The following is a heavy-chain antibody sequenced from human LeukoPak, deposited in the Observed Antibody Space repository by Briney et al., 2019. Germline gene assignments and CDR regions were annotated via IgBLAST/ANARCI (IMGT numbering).Heavy chain of an antibody. V-gene: IGHV3-21*01. D-gene: IGHD4-23*01. J-gene: IGHJ4*02. Sequence: GGSLRLSCAASGFTFSSYSMNWVRQAPGKGLEWVSSIGTSSSYIYYADSVKGRFSISRDNAKNSLYLQMNSLRAEDTAVYYCARGATVRTPPLDYWGQRTLVTVSS. CDR2: IGTSSSYI. CDR1: GFTFSSYS. CDR3: ARGATVRTPPLDY.